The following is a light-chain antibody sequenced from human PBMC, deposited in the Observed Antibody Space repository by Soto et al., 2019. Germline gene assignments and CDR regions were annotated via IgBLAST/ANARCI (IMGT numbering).Light chain of an antibody. V-gene: IGKV1-5*01. CDR1: QSISNW. CDR2: DAS. CDR3: QQYNSYQYS. Sequence: DIQMTQSPSTLSASVGDRVTITCRASQSISNWLAWYQQKPGKAPKVLIYDASTLESGVPSRFSGSGSGTEFTLTNSSLQPDDFATHYCQQYNSYQYSFGQGTKLQIK. J-gene: IGKJ2*03.